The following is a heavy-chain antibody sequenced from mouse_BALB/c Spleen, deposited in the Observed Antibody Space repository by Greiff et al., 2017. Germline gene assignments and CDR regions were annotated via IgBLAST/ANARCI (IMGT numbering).Heavy chain of an antibody. CDR2: INPSTGYT. CDR1: GYTFTSYW. D-gene: IGHD1-1*01. V-gene: IGHV1-7*01. Sequence: VQRVESGAELAKPGASVKMSCKASGYTFTSYWMHWVKQRPGQGLEWIGYINPSTGYTEYNQKFKDKATLTADKSSSTAYMQLSSLTSEDSAVYYCARGDYGSSYWFAYWGQGTLVTVSA. J-gene: IGHJ3*01. CDR3: ARGDYGSSYWFAY.